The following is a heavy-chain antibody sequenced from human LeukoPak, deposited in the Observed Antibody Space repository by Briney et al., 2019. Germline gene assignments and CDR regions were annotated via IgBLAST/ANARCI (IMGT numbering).Heavy chain of an antibody. CDR2: INHSGST. CDR3: ARDGDYVWFDP. V-gene: IGHV4-34*01. CDR1: GGSISSYY. Sequence: PSETLSLTCTVSGGSISSYYWSWIRQAPGKGLEWIGEINHSGSTNYNPSLKSRVTISVDTSKNQLSLKLSSVTAADTAVYYCARDGDYVWFDPWGQGTLVTVSS. D-gene: IGHD4-17*01. J-gene: IGHJ5*02.